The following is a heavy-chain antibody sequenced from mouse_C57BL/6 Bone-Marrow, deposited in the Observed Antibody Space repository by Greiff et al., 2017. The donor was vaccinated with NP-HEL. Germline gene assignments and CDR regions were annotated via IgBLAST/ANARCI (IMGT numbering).Heavy chain of an antibody. Sequence: VQLQQSGAELVRPGASVKLSCTASGFNIKDYYMHWVKQRPEQGLEWIGRIDPEDGDTEYAPKFQGKATMTADTCSNTAYLQLSSLTSEDTAVYYCTRGLGAWFAYWGQGTLVTVSA. CDR3: TRGLGAWFAY. CDR2: IDPEDGDT. V-gene: IGHV14-1*01. J-gene: IGHJ3*01. D-gene: IGHD2-4*01. CDR1: GFNIKDYY.